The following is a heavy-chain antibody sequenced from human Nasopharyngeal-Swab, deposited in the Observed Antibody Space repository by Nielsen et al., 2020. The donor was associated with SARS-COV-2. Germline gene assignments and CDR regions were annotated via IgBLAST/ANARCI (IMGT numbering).Heavy chain of an antibody. CDR1: GFTFRSYA. V-gene: IGHV3-30-3*01. D-gene: IGHD3-22*01. Sequence: GESLKISCAASGFTFRSYAMHWVRQAPGKGLEWVAVISYDGSNKYYADSVKGRFTISRDNSKNTLYLQMNSLRAEDTAVYYCARGPGYYYDSSGSFPVYWGQGTLVTVSS. J-gene: IGHJ4*02. CDR3: ARGPGYYYDSSGSFPVY. CDR2: ISYDGSNK.